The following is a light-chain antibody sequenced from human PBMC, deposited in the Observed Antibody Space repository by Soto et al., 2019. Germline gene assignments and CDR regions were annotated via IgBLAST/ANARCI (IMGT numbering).Light chain of an antibody. J-gene: IGKJ1*01. CDR1: QSVDSNY. Sequence: EIVLTQSPGTLSLSPGEEATLSCRASQSVDSNYLAWYQQKPGQTPRLIIYGASGRADGIPHRFSGSGFGTDFTLTISKVEPEDFAVYYCQHYGDPSWAFGQGTKVDIK. V-gene: IGKV3-20*01. CDR2: GAS. CDR3: QHYGDPSWA.